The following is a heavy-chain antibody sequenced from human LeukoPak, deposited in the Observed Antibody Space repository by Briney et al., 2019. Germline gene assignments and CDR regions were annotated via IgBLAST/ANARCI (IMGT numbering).Heavy chain of an antibody. CDR3: ARVRITMVRGDQGYMDV. Sequence: ASVKVSCKASGYTFTSYGISWVRQAPGQGLEWMGWISAYNGNTNYAQKLQGRVTMTTDTSTSTAYMELRSLRSDDTAVYYCARVRITMVRGDQGYMDVWGKGTTVTVSS. V-gene: IGHV1-18*01. CDR1: GYTFTSYG. D-gene: IGHD3-10*01. CDR2: ISAYNGNT. J-gene: IGHJ6*03.